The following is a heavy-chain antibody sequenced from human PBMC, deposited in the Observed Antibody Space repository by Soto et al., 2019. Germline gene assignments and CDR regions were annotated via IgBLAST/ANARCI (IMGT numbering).Heavy chain of an antibody. V-gene: IGHV1-18*01. D-gene: IGHD1-26*01. J-gene: IGHJ4*02. CDR2: ISAYNANT. CDR3: ARDRLGATGDY. CDR1: GYTFTSYG. Sequence: ASVKVSCKASGYTFTSYGISWVRQAPGQGLEWMGWISAYNANTNYAQKLQGRVTMTTDTSTSTSYMELRSLRSDDTAVYFCARDRLGATGDYWGQGSLVTVSS.